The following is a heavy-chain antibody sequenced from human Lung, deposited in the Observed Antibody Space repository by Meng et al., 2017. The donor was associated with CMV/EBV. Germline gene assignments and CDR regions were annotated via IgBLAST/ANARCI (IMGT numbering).Heavy chain of an antibody. D-gene: IGHD1-26*01. V-gene: IGHV1-69*05. CDR3: ARLSGTISDY. CDR2: IIPIFGTA. Sequence: KVSCTASGDTFSSYAISWVRQAPGQGLEWIGGIIPIFGTANYAQKFQGRVTITTGESTSTAYMELSSLRSDDTAVYYCARLSGTISDYWGQGTLVTVSS. J-gene: IGHJ4*02. CDR1: GDTFSSYA.